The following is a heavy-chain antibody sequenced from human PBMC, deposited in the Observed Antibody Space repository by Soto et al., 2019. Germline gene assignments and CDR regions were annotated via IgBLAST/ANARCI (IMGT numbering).Heavy chain of an antibody. J-gene: IGHJ4*02. CDR1: GYTFTGNY. Sequence: QVQLVQSWAEVKKPGASVKVSCKASGYTFTGNYMHWVRQAPGQGLEWMGWINPNSGGTNYAQKFQGWVTMTRDTSISTAYMELSRLRSDDTAVDYWARGDSGYVWGVDYWCQGTLVTVSS. CDR3: ARGDSGYVWGVDY. D-gene: IGHD3-16*01. CDR2: INPNSGGT. V-gene: IGHV1-2*04.